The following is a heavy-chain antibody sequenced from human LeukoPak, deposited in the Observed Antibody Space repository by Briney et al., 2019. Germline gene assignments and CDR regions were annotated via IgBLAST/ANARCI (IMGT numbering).Heavy chain of an antibody. J-gene: IGHJ4*02. Sequence: GGSLRLSCAASGFTFSSYSMNWVRQAPGKGLEWVSSISSSSSYIYYADSVKGRFTISRDNAKNSLYLQMNSLRAEDTAVYYCARDAMVRGVIGDYWGKGTLVTVSS. CDR3: ARDAMVRGVIGDY. V-gene: IGHV3-21*01. CDR1: GFTFSSYS. CDR2: ISSSSSYI. D-gene: IGHD3-10*01.